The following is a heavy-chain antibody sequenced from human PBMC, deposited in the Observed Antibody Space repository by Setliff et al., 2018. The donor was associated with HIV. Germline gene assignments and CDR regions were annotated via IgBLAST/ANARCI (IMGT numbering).Heavy chain of an antibody. V-gene: IGHV1-69*05. CDR1: GGTFTKYT. Sequence: VSCKASGGTFTKYTFTWVRQAPGQGLEWMGDIIPIFGTTNYARKFQGRATLARDTSTSTVYMELSSVRFDDTAVYYCARVPILVYASPLDNWGQGTLVTVSS. CDR3: ARVPILVYASPLDN. D-gene: IGHD2-8*01. J-gene: IGHJ4*02. CDR2: IIPIFGTT.